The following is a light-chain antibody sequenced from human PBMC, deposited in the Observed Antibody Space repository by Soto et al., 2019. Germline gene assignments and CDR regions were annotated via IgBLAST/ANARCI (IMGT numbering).Light chain of an antibody. Sequence: QSALSQPASVSGSPGQSVTISCTGTSSDIGSYNLVSWYHHHPGQAPKLVIYEVNKRPSVDSNRFSGSKSGNTASLTIAGLQSEDEGEYYCCSYAGARTFVVFGGGTKLTV. CDR1: SSDIGSYNL. J-gene: IGLJ3*02. CDR2: EVN. CDR3: CSYAGARTFVV. V-gene: IGLV2-23*02.